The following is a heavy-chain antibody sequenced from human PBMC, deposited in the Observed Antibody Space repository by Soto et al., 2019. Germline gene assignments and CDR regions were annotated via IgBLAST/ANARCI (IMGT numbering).Heavy chain of an antibody. CDR1: GFTFDDYG. J-gene: IGHJ4*02. D-gene: IGHD2-2*01. CDR2: INWNGGST. CDR3: ARVGDLLKYCSSTSCYAGDFDY. Sequence: GGSLRLPCAASGFTFDDYGMSWVRQAPGKGLEWVSGINWNGGSTGYADSVKGRFTISRDNAKNSLYLQMNSLRAEDTALYHCARVGDLLKYCSSTSCYAGDFDYWGQGTLVTVSS. V-gene: IGHV3-20*01.